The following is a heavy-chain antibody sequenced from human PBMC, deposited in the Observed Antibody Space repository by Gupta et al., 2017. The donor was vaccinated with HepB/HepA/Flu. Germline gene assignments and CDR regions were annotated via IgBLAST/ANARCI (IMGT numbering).Heavy chain of an antibody. CDR1: GFTFSGYG. CDR2: ISYDGRNK. J-gene: IGHJ6*03. D-gene: IGHD3-3*01. CDR3: AKAGLGYEYYMDV. V-gene: IGHV3-30*18. Sequence: QVQLVESGGGVVQPGRSLRLSCAASGFTFSGYGMHWVRQAPGKGLEWVAVISYDGRNKYYADSVKGRFTISRDNSKNTLYLQMNSLRAEDTAVYYCAKAGLGYEYYMDVWGKGTTVTVSS.